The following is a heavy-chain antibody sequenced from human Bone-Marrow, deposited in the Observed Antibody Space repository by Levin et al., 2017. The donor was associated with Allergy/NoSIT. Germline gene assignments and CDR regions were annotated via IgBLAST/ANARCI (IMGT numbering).Heavy chain of an antibody. CDR3: ARGNGWYYY. J-gene: IGHJ4*02. CDR1: GGSISSYY. CDR2: IYYSGNS. Sequence: PSETLSLTCTVSGGSISSYYWSWVRQPPEKGLEWIGYIYYSGNSNYNPSLKSRVTISVDTSKNQISLKLSSVTAADTAVYYCARGNGWYYYWGQGTLVTVSS. D-gene: IGHD6-19*01. V-gene: IGHV4-59*08.